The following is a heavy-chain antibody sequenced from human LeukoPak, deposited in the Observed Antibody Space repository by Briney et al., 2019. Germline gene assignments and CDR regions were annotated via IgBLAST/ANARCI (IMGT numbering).Heavy chain of an antibody. Sequence: SETLSLTCTVSGDSVSSGGYYWSWIRQHPGKGLEWIGYIYYSGSTYYNPSLKSRVIISVDTSKNQFSLKLSSVTAADTAVYYCAREYHGGTFDIWGQGTMVTVSS. V-gene: IGHV4-31*03. D-gene: IGHD1-1*01. CDR3: AREYHGGTFDI. CDR1: GDSVSSGGYY. CDR2: IYYSGST. J-gene: IGHJ3*02.